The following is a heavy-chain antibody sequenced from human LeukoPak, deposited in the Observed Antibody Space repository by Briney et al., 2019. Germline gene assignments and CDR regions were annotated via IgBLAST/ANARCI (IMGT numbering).Heavy chain of an antibody. D-gene: IGHD1-26*01. CDR1: GYTFTSYG. J-gene: IGHJ4*02. V-gene: IGHV1-18*01. Sequence: APVKVSCKASGYTFTSYGISWVRQAPGQGLEWMGWISAYNGNTNYAQKLQGRVTMTTDTSTSTAYMELRSLRSDDTAVYYCARDSAEWELRFGYFDYWGQGTLVTVSS. CDR2: ISAYNGNT. CDR3: ARDSAEWELRFGYFDY.